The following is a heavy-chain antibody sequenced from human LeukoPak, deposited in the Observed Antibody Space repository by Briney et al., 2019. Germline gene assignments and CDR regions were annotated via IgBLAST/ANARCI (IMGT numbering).Heavy chain of an antibody. CDR2: INTNTGNP. CDR1: GYTFTIYA. Sequence: ASVKVSCKASGYTFTIYAMNWVRQAPGQGLEWMGWINTNTGNPTYAQGFTGRFVFSLDTSVSTAYLQISSLKAEDTAVYYCARGESYDYVWGSYQDRYGMDVWGQGTTVTVSS. D-gene: IGHD3-16*02. V-gene: IGHV7-4-1*02. J-gene: IGHJ6*02. CDR3: ARGESYDYVWGSYQDRYGMDV.